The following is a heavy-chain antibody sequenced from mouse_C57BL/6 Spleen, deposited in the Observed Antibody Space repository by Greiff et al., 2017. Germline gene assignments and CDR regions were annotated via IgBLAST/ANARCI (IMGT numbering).Heavy chain of an antibody. CDR1: GYTFTSYW. CDR3: AREGLLLRFPAWFAY. J-gene: IGHJ2*01. Sequence: QVQLQQPGTELVKPGASVKLSCKASGYTFTSYWMHWVKQRPGQGLEWIGNINPSNGGTNYNEKFKSKATLTVDKSSSTAYMQLSSLTSEDSAVYYCAREGLLLRFPAWFAYWGQGTTLTVSS. V-gene: IGHV1-53*01. CDR2: INPSNGGT. D-gene: IGHD1-1*01.